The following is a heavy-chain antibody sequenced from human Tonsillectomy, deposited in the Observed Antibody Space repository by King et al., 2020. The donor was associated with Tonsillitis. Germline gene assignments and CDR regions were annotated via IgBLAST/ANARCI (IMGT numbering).Heavy chain of an antibody. J-gene: IGHJ4*02. CDR1: GFTLSNYG. Sequence: VQLVESGGGVVPPGRSLRLSCAASGFTLSNYGMHWVRQAPGKGLERVAGISYYVTSRYYADSVKGRFTISNDNSKNTLSLQMNSLRAEDTAVYYCAKMGDFWSGYSDYWGQGTQVTVSS. D-gene: IGHD3-3*01. CDR2: ISYYVTSR. CDR3: AKMGDFWSGYSDY. V-gene: IGHV3-30*18.